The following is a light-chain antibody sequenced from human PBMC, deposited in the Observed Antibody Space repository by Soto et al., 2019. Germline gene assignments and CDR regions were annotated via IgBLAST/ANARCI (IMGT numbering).Light chain of an antibody. CDR2: GAS. CDR1: QSITNN. J-gene: IGKJ4*01. V-gene: IGKV3-15*01. CDR3: QQYGSSPFT. Sequence: EIVMTQSPATLSVSPGERATLSCRASQSITNNLACYQQKPGQVPRLLIYGASTRATGIPTRFSGSGSGTEFTLTISSLQSEDFAVYYCQQYGSSPFTFGGGTKVDIK.